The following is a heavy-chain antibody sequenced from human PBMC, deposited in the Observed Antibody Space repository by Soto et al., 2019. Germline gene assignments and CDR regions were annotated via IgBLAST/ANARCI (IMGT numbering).Heavy chain of an antibody. CDR1: GYTFTSYY. CDR2: INPKFGDT. J-gene: IGHJ6*02. Sequence: QVQLVQSGAEMKEPGDSVRVSCEASGYTFTSYYIHWVRQAPGQGLEWMGWINPKFGDTTYAQDLQGRVSRTRDMAISTVYMELSRLTSDDTAIYYCARNMDYYYGPGSGNGHGFWGQGTTVTV. D-gene: IGHD3-10*01. V-gene: IGHV1-2*02. CDR3: ARNMDYYYGPGSGNGHGF.